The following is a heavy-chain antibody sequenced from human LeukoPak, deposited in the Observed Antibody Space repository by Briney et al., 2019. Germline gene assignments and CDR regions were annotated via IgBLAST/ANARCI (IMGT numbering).Heavy chain of an antibody. CDR3: ARGDLEGYFDY. Sequence: ASVKVSCKAAGYAFTGSYIHWVRQAPGQGLEWMGWINPNNGFTAYAQNFQGRVTMTRDTSISTAYMEVSRLRSDDTAVYYCARGDLEGYFDYWGQGTRVTVSS. V-gene: IGHV1-2*02. CDR2: INPNNGFT. J-gene: IGHJ4*02. D-gene: IGHD5-24*01. CDR1: GYAFTGSY.